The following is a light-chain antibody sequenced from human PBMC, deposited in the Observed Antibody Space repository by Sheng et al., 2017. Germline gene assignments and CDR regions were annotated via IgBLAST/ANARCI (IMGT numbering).Light chain of an antibody. CDR3: QQSYTSPYT. CDR2: GGS. Sequence: DIQMTQSPSSLSASIGDRVTLTCRTSQTINKFLNWYQQKPGKAPKLLISGGSDLQNGVPSRFNGSRHGTDFALTISRLQPEDFGTYYCQQSYTSPYTFGQGTKLELK. CDR1: QTINKF. V-gene: IGKV1-39*01. J-gene: IGKJ2*01.